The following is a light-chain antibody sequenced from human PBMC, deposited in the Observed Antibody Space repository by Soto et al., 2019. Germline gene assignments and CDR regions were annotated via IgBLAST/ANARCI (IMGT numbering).Light chain of an antibody. Sequence: QSVLTQPPSASGTPGQRVTISCSGSSSNIGSNYVYWYQQLPGTAPKLLIYRNNQRPSGVPDRFSGSKSGTSASLAISGLRSEDEADDYCAAWDDSHLFGGGNQLTVL. CDR1: SSNIGSNY. CDR3: AAWDDSHL. J-gene: IGLJ2*01. V-gene: IGLV1-47*01. CDR2: RNN.